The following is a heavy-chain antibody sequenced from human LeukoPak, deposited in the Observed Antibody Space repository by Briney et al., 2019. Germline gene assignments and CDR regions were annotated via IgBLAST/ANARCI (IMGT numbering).Heavy chain of an antibody. D-gene: IGHD6-13*01. J-gene: IGHJ6*03. CDR3: ARDSIAAAGIPLPDYYYYMDV. CDR2: INHSGST. Sequence: SETLSLTCAAYGGSFSGYYWSWIRQPPGKGLEWIGEINHSGSTNYNPSLKSRVTISVDTSKNQFSLKLSSVTAADTAVYYCARDSIAAAGIPLPDYYYYMDVWGKGTTVTVSS. V-gene: IGHV4-34*01. CDR1: GGSFSGYY.